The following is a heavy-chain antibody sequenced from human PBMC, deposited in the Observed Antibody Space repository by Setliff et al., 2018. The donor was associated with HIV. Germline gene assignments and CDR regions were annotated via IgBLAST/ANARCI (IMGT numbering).Heavy chain of an antibody. D-gene: IGHD3-22*01. CDR2: INPNSGGT. V-gene: IGHV1-2*05. CDR3: ARQTRTYYYDSSGYSTAFDI. J-gene: IGHJ3*02. CDR1: GYTFTDYY. Sequence: SVKVSCKASGYTFTDYYIHWVRQAPGQGLEWMGRINPNSGGTNYAQKFQGRVTMTRDTSISTAYMELSSLRSDDTVMYYCARQTRTYYYDSSGYSTAFDIWGQGTMVTVSS.